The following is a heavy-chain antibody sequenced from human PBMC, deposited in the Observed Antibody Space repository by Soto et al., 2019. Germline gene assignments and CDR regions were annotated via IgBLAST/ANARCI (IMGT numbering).Heavy chain of an antibody. Sequence: EVQLVESGGGLVKPGGSLRLSCAASGFTFSSYSMNWVRQAPGKGLEWVSSISSSSSYIYYADSVKGRFTISRDNAKNALYLQMNSLRAEDTAVYYCARDSYSGSREEFDYWGQGTLVTVSS. CDR3: ARDSYSGSREEFDY. V-gene: IGHV3-21*01. J-gene: IGHJ4*02. CDR1: GFTFSSYS. CDR2: ISSSSSYI. D-gene: IGHD1-26*01.